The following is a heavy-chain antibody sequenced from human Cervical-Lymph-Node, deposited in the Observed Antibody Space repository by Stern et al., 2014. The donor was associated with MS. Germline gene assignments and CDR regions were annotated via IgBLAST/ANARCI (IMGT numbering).Heavy chain of an antibody. CDR1: GD. CDR3: ATGAGDNWFDP. CDR2: SIRPVGTA. D-gene: IGHD3-10*01. V-gene: IGHV1-69*06. Sequence: VQLVQSGADVKKPGSSVRVSCKASGDISWLRQAPGQGLGYMGGSIRPVGTAHYTQRFQGRLTITAEKSTNTTYMELSSLRSDDTAIYYCATGAGDNWFDPWGQGTLVSVSS. J-gene: IGHJ5*02.